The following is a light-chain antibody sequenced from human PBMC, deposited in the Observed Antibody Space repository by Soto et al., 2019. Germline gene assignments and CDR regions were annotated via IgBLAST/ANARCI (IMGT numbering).Light chain of an antibody. J-gene: IGKJ5*01. CDR3: QQFDSYPIT. Sequence: DIQLTQSPSFLSASVGDRVSITCRASEDISSHLTWYQQKPGKIPKLLISPAPTLRSGVPSRFSGSGSGTEFTLTISGLQPEDFATYYCQQFDSYPITFGQGTRLDI. CDR2: PAP. V-gene: IGKV1-9*01. CDR1: EDISSH.